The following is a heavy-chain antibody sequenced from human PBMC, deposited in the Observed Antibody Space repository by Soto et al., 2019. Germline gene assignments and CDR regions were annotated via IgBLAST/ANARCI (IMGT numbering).Heavy chain of an antibody. CDR2: IGGSGDST. CDR1: GFTFSNYA. J-gene: IGHJ4*02. D-gene: IGHD7-27*01. V-gene: IGHV3-23*01. Sequence: EVQLLESGGGLEQPGGSLRLSCAASGFTFSNYAMSWVRQAPGKGLEWVSAIGGSGDSTYYADSVKGRFTISRDNSKSTLYLRMNSLRAEDTALYYCARDPGDGKLYYGAYWGQGTLVTVSS. CDR3: ARDPGDGKLYYGAY.